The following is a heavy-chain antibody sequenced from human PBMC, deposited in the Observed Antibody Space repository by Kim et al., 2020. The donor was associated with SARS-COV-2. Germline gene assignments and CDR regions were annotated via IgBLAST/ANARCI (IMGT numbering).Heavy chain of an antibody. D-gene: IGHD5-18*01. V-gene: IGHV3-7*03. CDR2: ET. Sequence: ETYHVDAGRGRFTISRDNDKNSVVLKMNSLRAEDTAVYYCARDRLSRTADYWGQGTLVIGSS. CDR3: ARDRLSRTADY. J-gene: IGHJ4*02.